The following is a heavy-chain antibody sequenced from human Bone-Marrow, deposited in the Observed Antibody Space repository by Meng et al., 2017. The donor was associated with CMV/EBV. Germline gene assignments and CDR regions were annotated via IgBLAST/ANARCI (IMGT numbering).Heavy chain of an antibody. V-gene: IGHV4-59*01. CDR1: GGSITGYY. CDR3: ARDVGGSSCWDLGH. D-gene: IGHD2-2*01. Sequence: GSLRLSCTVSGGSITGYYWSWIRQPPGKGLEWIGYIHYSGSTSYTPSLKSRVTISVDTSKKQFSLKLSSVTTADTAVYYCARDVGGSSCWDLGHWGQGTLVTVSS. J-gene: IGHJ4*02. CDR2: IHYSGST.